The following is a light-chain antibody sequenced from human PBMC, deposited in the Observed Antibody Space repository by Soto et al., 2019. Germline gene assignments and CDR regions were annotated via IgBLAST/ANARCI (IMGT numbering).Light chain of an antibody. CDR2: DDN. CDR1: SSNIGGNS. J-gene: IGLJ1*01. Sequence: QSVMTQPPSVSAAPGQKVTISCSGSSSNIGGNSVSWYQQLPGTAPKLLIYDDNKRPSGSPDRFSGSKSGTSATLGITGFQTGDEADYYCGSWDSSLSAYVFGTRTKLTVL. V-gene: IGLV1-51*01. CDR3: GSWDSSLSAYV.